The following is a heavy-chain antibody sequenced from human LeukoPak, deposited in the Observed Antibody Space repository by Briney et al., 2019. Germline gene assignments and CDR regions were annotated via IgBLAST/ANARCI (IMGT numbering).Heavy chain of an antibody. Sequence: ASVKVSCKASGYTFTSYAIHWVRQAPGQRLEWMGWINAGNGDTRYSQKFQGRVTITRDTAASTVYMELSRLRSEDTAVYYCARDRYSFGSGSYYTTDVFDIWGQGTMVTVSS. CDR1: GYTFTSYA. D-gene: IGHD3-10*01. J-gene: IGHJ3*02. CDR2: INAGNGDT. V-gene: IGHV1-3*01. CDR3: ARDRYSFGSGSYYTTDVFDI.